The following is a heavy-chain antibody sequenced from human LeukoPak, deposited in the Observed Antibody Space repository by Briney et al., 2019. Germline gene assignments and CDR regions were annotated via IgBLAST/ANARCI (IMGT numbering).Heavy chain of an antibody. CDR3: ASGTPTVTSLGY. J-gene: IGHJ4*02. Sequence: SETLSLTCTVSGGSISSYFWTWIRQPPGKGLEWIGYIYYSGSTNHNPSLKSRVTISVDTSKNQFSLKLSSVTAADTAVYYCASGTPTVTSLGYWDQGTLVTVSS. CDR1: GGSISSYF. CDR2: IYYSGST. V-gene: IGHV4-59*01. D-gene: IGHD4-17*01.